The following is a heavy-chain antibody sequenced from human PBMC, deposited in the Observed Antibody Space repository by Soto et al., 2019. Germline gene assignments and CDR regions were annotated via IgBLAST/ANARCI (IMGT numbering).Heavy chain of an antibody. CDR3: AKDGKDYYDSSGYSIS. J-gene: IGHJ4*02. Sequence: EVQLLESGGGLVQPGGSLRLSCAASGFTFSSYAMSWVRQAPGKGLEWVSAISGSGGSTYYADSVKGRFTISRDNSKNTLYLQMNSLRAEDTDVYYCAKDGKDYYDSSGYSISWGQGTLVTVSS. CDR1: GFTFSSYA. CDR2: ISGSGGST. V-gene: IGHV3-23*01. D-gene: IGHD3-22*01.